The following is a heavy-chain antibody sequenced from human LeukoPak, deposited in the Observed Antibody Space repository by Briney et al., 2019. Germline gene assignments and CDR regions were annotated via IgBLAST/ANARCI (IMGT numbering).Heavy chain of an antibody. CDR3: AKDKNALRYFDWKARRYYYMDV. D-gene: IGHD3-9*01. V-gene: IGHV3-74*01. CDR2: INSDGSGT. CDR1: GFTFNNYW. J-gene: IGHJ6*03. Sequence: PGGSLRLSCAASGFTFNNYWMHWVRQAPGKGLVWVSRINSDGSGTIHADSVKGRFTISRDNAKNTLYLQMNSLRAEDTAVYYCAKDKNALRYFDWKARRYYYMDVWGKGTTVTISS.